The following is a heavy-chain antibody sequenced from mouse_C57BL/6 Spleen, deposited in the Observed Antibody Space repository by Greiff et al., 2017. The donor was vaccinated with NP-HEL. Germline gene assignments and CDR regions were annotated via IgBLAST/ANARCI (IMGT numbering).Heavy chain of an antibody. V-gene: IGHV1-19*01. CDR1: GYTFTDYY. J-gene: IGHJ4*01. Sequence: VQLQQSGPVLVKPGASVKMSCKASGYTFTDYYMNWVKQSHGKSLEWIGVINPYNGGTSYNQKFKGKATLTVDKSSSTAYMELNSLTSEDSAVYYCARGDLLLRPNAMDYWGQGTSVTVSS. CDR2: INPYNGGT. CDR3: ARGDLLLRPNAMDY. D-gene: IGHD1-1*01.